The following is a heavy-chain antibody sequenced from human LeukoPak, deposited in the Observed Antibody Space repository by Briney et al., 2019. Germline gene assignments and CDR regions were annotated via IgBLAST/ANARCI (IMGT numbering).Heavy chain of an antibody. CDR2: INHSGST. CDR1: GGSFSGYY. V-gene: IGHV4-34*01. D-gene: IGHD3-9*01. Sequence: SETLSLTCAVYGGSFSGYYWSWIRQPPGKGLEWIGEINHSGSTNYNPSLKSRVTISVDTSKNQFSLKLSSVTAADTAVYYCARGTRLTGYYNTPYFDYWGQGTLVTVSS. CDR3: ARGTRLTGYYNTPYFDY. J-gene: IGHJ4*02.